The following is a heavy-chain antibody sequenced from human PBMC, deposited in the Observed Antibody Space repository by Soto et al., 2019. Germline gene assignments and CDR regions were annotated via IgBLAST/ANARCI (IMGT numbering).Heavy chain of an antibody. CDR1: GFTFNTYW. J-gene: IGHJ5*02. D-gene: IGHD5-12*01. V-gene: IGHV3-74*01. CDR2: INSDGTRT. CDR3: TTVATNSYNWLDP. Sequence: EVQLVESGGTLVQPGGSLRLSCAASGFTFNTYWMHWVRQAPGKGLVWVSRINSDGTRTTYADSVKDRFTISRDNAKNTVYLQMNSLRAEDTAVYYCTTVATNSYNWLDPWGQGTLVTVS.